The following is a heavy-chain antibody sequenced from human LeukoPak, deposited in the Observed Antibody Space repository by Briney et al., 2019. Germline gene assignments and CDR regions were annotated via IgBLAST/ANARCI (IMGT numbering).Heavy chain of an antibody. CDR3: VRGLNGAGDY. V-gene: IGHV3-74*01. Sequence: GGSLRLSCAASGFTFSRYWMHWVRQVPGKGLVWVSRINEDETTITYADSVKGRFTISRDNAKNTLFLQMSSLRVEDTAVYYCVRGLNGAGDYWGQGTLVTVSS. CDR1: GFTFSRYW. D-gene: IGHD3-10*01. J-gene: IGHJ4*02. CDR2: INEDETTI.